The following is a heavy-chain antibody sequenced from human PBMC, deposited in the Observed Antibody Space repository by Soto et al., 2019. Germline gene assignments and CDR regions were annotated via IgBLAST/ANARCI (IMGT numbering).Heavy chain of an antibody. D-gene: IGHD5-12*01. Sequence: XGSLRLSCAASGFTFSSYGMHWVRQAPGKGLEWVAVISYDGSNKYYADSVKGRFTISRDNSKNTLYLQMNSLRAEDTAVYYCAKDGDGYKGRRYFDYWGQGTLVTVSS. CDR2: ISYDGSNK. J-gene: IGHJ4*02. CDR3: AKDGDGYKGRRYFDY. V-gene: IGHV3-30*18. CDR1: GFTFSSYG.